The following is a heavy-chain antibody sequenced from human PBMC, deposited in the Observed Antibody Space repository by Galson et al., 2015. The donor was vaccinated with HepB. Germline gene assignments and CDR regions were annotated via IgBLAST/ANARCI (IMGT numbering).Heavy chain of an antibody. CDR2: ISSDGANK. CDR1: GFTFSVYS. Sequence: SLRLSCAASGFTFSVYSMNWVRQAPGKGLEWVALISSDGANKYYTDSVKGRVSISRDNSKNTLYLEMNRLRPEDTAVYYCATAHYSSVYYGANPHFDYWGQGTLVTVSS. V-gene: IGHV3-30-3*01. D-gene: IGHD6-19*01. CDR3: ATAHYSSVYYGANPHFDY. J-gene: IGHJ4*02.